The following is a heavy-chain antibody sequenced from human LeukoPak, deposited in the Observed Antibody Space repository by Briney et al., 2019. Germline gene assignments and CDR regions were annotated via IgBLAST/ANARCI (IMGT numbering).Heavy chain of an antibody. CDR3: ARRRIYCSGGSCSFDY. CDR1: GYTFTSYY. D-gene: IGHD2-15*01. CDR2: INPSGGST. Sequence: ASVKVSCKASGYTFTSYYMHWVRQAPGQGLEWMGIINPSGGSTSYAQKFQGRVTMTGDTSTSTVYMELSSLRSEDTAVYYCARRRIYCSGGSCSFDYWGQGTLVTVSS. V-gene: IGHV1-46*01. J-gene: IGHJ4*02.